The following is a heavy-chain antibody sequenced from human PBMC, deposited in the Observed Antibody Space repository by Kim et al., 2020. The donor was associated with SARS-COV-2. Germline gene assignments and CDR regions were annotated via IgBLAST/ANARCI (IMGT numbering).Heavy chain of an antibody. CDR2: INTNTGNP. V-gene: IGHV7-4-1*02. Sequence: ASVKVSCKASGYTFTSYAMNWVRQAPGQGLEWMGWINTNTGNPTYAQGFTGRFVFSLDTSVSTAYLQISSLKAEDTAVYYCARGSDIVVVPTAIEFDYWGQGTLVTVSS. CDR1: GYTFTSYA. CDR3: ARGSDIVVVPTAIEFDY. D-gene: IGHD2-2*02. J-gene: IGHJ4*02.